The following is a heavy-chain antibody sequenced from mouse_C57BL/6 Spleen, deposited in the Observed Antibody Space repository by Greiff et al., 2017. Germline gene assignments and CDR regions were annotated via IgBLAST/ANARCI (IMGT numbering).Heavy chain of an antibody. J-gene: IGHJ4*01. CDR2: INPSSGYT. Sequence: VQLQQSGAELVKPGASVKLSCKASGYTFTSYWMHWVKQRPGQGLEWIGYINPSSGYTKYNQKFKDKATLTEDKSSSTAYMQMSSLAYEDSADYYCAKGKGYSYAMDYWGQGTSVTVSS. V-gene: IGHV1-7*01. CDR1: GYTFTSYW. D-gene: IGHD2-3*01. CDR3: AKGKGYSYAMDY.